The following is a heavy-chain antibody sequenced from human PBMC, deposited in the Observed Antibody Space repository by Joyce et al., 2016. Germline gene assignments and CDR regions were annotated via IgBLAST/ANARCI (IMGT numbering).Heavy chain of an antibody. Sequence: EVQLVESGGGLVQPGWSLRLCSAASGFTFSSHWKTWVRQAPGKGLEWVANINEDGSEKYDVDSLKCRFTISRDDAKRSLSLQMNSLRDEDTAVYYCARVQQWLGGIHDAFDMWGQGTSVTVSS. J-gene: IGHJ3*02. CDR1: GFTFSSHW. CDR3: ARVQQWLGGIHDAFDM. CDR2: INEDGSEK. V-gene: IGHV3-7*01. D-gene: IGHD6-19*01.